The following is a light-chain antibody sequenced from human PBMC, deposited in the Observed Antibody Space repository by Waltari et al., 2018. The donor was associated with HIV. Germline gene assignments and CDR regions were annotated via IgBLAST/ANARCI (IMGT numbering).Light chain of an antibody. J-gene: IGLJ1*01. CDR1: SSDIGAYNS. Sequence: QSALTQPASVSGSPGQSITISCTGSSSDIGAYNSVPWYQQHPGKAPKLIIYDVSNRPSWVSGRFSCSKSGNTASLTISGLQAEDEADYFCKSKTSSSTPCVFGTGTKVAVL. V-gene: IGLV2-14*03. CDR3: KSKTSSSTPCV. CDR2: DVS.